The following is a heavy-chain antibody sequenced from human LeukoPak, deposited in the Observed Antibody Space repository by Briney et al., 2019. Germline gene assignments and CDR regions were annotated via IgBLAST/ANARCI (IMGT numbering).Heavy chain of an antibody. J-gene: IGHJ4*02. D-gene: IGHD3-22*01. V-gene: IGHV1-69*04. CDR3: ARDDDRAREIDY. CDR1: RGTFSKYA. Sequence: SMKVSCKASRGTFSKYAISWVRQAPGQGLEWMGRIIPILNITHYAQKFQGRVTIAADKSTSTAYMELSSLRSEDTAVYYCARDDDRAREIDYRGQGTLVTVSS. CDR2: IIPILNIT.